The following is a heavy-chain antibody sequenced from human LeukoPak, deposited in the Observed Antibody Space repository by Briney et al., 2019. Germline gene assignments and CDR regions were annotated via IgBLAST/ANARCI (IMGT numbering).Heavy chain of an antibody. CDR1: GGSISYYY. CDR2: IYYTGST. D-gene: IGHD3-9*01. V-gene: IGHV4-59*01. Sequence: SETLSLTCTVSGGSISYYYWTWIRQSPGKGLEWIGQIYYTGSTYYNPSLKRRVTISVDTSRNQFSLNLTFVTAADTAVYYCARGGTYNDILSFDPWGQGTLVTVSS. J-gene: IGHJ5*02. CDR3: ARGGTYNDILSFDP.